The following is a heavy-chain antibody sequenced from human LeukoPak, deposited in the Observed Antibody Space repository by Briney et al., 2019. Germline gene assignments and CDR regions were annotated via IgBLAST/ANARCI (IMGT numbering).Heavy chain of an antibody. CDR2: ISAYNGNT. D-gene: IGHD5-12*01. V-gene: IGHV1-18*01. CDR1: GYTFTSYG. CDR3: ARIKWLRPHYYYYGMDV. Sequence: GASVKVSCKASGYTFTSYGISWVRQAPGQGLEWMGWISAYNGNTNYAQKLQGRVTMTTDTSTSTAYMELRSLRSDDTAVYYCARIKWLRPHYYYYGMDVWSQGTTVTVSS. J-gene: IGHJ6*02.